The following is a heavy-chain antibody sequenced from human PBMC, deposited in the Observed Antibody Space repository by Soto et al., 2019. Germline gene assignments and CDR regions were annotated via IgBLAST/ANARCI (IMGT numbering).Heavy chain of an antibody. CDR3: ARGLPYYYDSSGYYYKGYFQH. V-gene: IGHV4-34*01. CDR1: GGSFSGYY. J-gene: IGHJ1*01. CDR2: INHSGST. Sequence: SETLSLTCAVYGGSFSGYYWSWIRQPPGKGLEWFGEINHSGSTNYNPSLKSRVTISVDTSKNQFSLKLSSVTAADTAVYYCARGLPYYYDSSGYYYKGYFQHWGQGTLVTVSS. D-gene: IGHD3-22*01.